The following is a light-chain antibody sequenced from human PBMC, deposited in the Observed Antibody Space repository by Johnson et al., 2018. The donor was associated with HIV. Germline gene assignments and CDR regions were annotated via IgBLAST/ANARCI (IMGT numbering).Light chain of an antibody. V-gene: IGLV1-51*01. J-gene: IGLJ1*01. Sequence: QSALTQPPSLSAAPGQKVTISCSGSSSNIGNNYVSWYQQLPGTAPKLLIYDNNKRPSGIPDRFSGSKSGTSATLGITGLQTGDEADYYCGTWDNSLSAFYVFGTGTKVTVL. CDR1: SSNIGNNY. CDR2: DNN. CDR3: GTWDNSLSAFYV.